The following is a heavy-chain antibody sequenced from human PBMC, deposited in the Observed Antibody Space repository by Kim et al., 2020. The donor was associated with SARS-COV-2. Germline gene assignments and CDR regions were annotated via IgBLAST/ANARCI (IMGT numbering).Heavy chain of an antibody. J-gene: IGHJ3*02. V-gene: IGHV3-23*01. CDR3: AKLKAFDI. CDR2: GGST. Sequence: GGSTYYADYVKGRFTISRDNSKNTLYLQMNSLRAEDTAVYYCAKLKAFDIWGQGTMVTVSS.